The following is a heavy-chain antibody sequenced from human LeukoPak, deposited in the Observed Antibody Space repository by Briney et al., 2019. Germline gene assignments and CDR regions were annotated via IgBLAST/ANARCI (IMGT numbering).Heavy chain of an antibody. J-gene: IGHJ4*02. CDR2: IKSKYDGGTT. CDR1: GFIFSNAW. V-gene: IGHV3-15*01. CDR3: NTGGYYFDY. Sequence: GGSLRLSCAASGFIFSNAWMNWVRQAPGKGLEWVGRIKSKYDGGTTDYAAHAKGRFTISRDDSKNTVYLKMNSLKTEDTAVYYCNTGGYYFDYWGQGTLVTVSS.